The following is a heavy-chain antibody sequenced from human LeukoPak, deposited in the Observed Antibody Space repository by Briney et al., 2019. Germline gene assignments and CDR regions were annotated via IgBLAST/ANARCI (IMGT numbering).Heavy chain of an antibody. CDR1: GFTFSSYA. Sequence: GGSLRLSCAASGFTFSSYAMSWVRQAPGKGQEWVSAISGSGGSTYYADSVKGRFTISRDNSKNTLYLQMNSLRAEDTAVYYCAKFPREYSSSSRGYFDYWGQGTLVTVSS. CDR3: AKFPREYSSSSRGYFDY. CDR2: ISGSGGST. D-gene: IGHD6-6*01. V-gene: IGHV3-23*01. J-gene: IGHJ4*02.